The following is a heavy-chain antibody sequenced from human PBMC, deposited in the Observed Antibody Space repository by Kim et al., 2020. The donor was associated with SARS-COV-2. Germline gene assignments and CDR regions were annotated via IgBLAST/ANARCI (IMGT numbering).Heavy chain of an antibody. CDR2: MNPNSGNT. D-gene: IGHD6-19*01. J-gene: IGHJ4*02. CDR3: AITPQWLVRPFDY. V-gene: IGHV1-8*01. Sequence: ASVKVSCKASGYTFTSYDINWVRQATGQRLEWMGWMNPNSGNTGYAQKFQGRVTMTRNTSISTAYMEWSSLRSEDTAVYYCAITPQWLVRPFDYWGQGTLGTVS. CDR1: GYTFTSYD.